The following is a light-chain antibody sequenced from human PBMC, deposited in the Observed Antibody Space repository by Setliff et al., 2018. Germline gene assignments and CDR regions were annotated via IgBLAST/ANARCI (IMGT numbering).Light chain of an antibody. CDR2: EVK. J-gene: IGLJ3*02. CDR3: SSFSTHSPVM. CDR1: SIYFRRYDY. V-gene: IGLV2-8*01. Sequence: QSALTQPPSASGSPGQSVTISCTGTSIYFRRYDYVSWYQQHPGKAPKLLLYEVKKRPSGVPDRFSGSKSGNTASLTISGLQAEDEGDYYCSSFSTHSPVMFGGGTKVTVL.